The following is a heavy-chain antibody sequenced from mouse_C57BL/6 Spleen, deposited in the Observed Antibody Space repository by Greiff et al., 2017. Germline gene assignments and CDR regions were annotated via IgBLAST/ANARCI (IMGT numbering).Heavy chain of an antibody. CDR3: ASSGGGSPMDY. J-gene: IGHJ4*01. CDR1: GYTFTDYN. CDR2: INPNNGGT. D-gene: IGHD1-1*02. Sequence: EVQLQQSGPELVKPGASVKMSCKASGYTFTDYNMHWVKQSHGKSLEWIGYINPNNGGTRYNQKFKGKATLTVNKSSSTAYMELRSLTSEVSAVYNCASSGGGSPMDYWGQGTSVTVSS. V-gene: IGHV1-22*01.